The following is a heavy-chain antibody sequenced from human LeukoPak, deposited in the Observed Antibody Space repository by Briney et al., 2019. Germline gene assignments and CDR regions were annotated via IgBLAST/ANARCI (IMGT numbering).Heavy chain of an antibody. CDR2: ISSSGSTI. CDR3: ARGPILLIAVAGPNWFDP. D-gene: IGHD6-19*01. CDR1: GFTFSDYY. V-gene: IGHV3-11*04. Sequence: GGSLRLSCAASGFTFSDYYMSWIRQAPGKGLEWVSYISSSGSTIYYAGSVKGRFTLSRDNAKNSLYLQMNSLRAEDTAVYYCARGPILLIAVAGPNWFDPWGQGTLVTVSS. J-gene: IGHJ5*02.